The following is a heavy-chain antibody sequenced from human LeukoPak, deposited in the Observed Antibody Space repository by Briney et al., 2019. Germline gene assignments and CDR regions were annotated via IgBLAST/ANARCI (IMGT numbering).Heavy chain of an antibody. CDR2: IYYSGST. Sequence: PSETLSLTCTVSGGSISSSSYYWGWIRQPPGKGLEWIGSIYYSGSTYYNPSLKSRVTISVDTSKNQFSLKLSSVTAADTAVYYCARDRQLWLAPWGQGTLVTVST. D-gene: IGHD5-18*01. J-gene: IGHJ5*02. CDR1: GGSISSSSYY. CDR3: ARDRQLWLAP. V-gene: IGHV4-39*07.